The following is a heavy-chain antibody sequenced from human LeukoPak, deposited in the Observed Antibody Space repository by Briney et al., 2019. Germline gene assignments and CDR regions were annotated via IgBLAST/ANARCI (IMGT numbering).Heavy chain of an antibody. V-gene: IGHV3-7*01. Sequence: GGSLRPSCAASGFTFANSWIAWVRQAPGKGLEWVANIKQDGSTKHYADSLKGRFTISRDNPKNSLFLQMNNLRADDTAIYYCTRDTIGSLDYWGQGILVTVAS. CDR3: TRDTIGSLDY. CDR1: GFTFANSW. CDR2: IKQDGSTK. J-gene: IGHJ4*02. D-gene: IGHD1-26*01.